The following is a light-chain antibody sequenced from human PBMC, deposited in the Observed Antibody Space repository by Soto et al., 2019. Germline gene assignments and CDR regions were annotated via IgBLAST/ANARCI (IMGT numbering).Light chain of an antibody. CDR1: SSNIGAGYD. J-gene: IGLJ1*01. CDR3: QSYDVSLTAYV. V-gene: IGLV1-40*01. Sequence: QSVLTQPPSVSGAPGQRVTFSCTGSSSNIGAGYDVHWYQQFPGTAPKLLISGNINRPSGIPDRFSGSKSGTSASLAITGLQTEDEADYYCQSYDVSLTAYVFGTGTKVTRP. CDR2: GNI.